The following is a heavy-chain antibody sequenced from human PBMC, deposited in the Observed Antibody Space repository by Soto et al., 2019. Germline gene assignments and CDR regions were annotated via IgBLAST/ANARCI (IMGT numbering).Heavy chain of an antibody. CDR1: GFTFSSYG. V-gene: IGHV3-33*01. CDR2: IWYDGSNK. J-gene: IGHJ6*02. D-gene: IGHD2-2*01. Sequence: QVQLVESGGGVVQPGRSLRLSCAASGFTFSSYGMHWVRQAPGKGLEWVAVIWYDGSNKYYADSVKGRFTISRDNCKTTMHLQMSSMRAEDTVVYYCARRGIYGSSTSCRLFGCYGMGVWGQGTTVTVFS. CDR3: ARRGIYGSSTSCRLFGCYGMGV.